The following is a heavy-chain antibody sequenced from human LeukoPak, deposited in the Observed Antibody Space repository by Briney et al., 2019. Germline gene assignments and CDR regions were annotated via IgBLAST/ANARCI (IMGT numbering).Heavy chain of an antibody. CDR2: ISSSSYI. CDR1: GFTFSSYS. J-gene: IGHJ4*02. V-gene: IGHV3-21*04. Sequence: GGSLRLSCAASGFTFSSYSMNWVRQAPGKGLEWVSSISSSSYIYYADSVKGRFTISRDNAKNSLYLQMNSLRAEDTAVYYCARGGPKQQLYYWGQGTLVTVSS. D-gene: IGHD6-13*01. CDR3: ARGGPKQQLYY.